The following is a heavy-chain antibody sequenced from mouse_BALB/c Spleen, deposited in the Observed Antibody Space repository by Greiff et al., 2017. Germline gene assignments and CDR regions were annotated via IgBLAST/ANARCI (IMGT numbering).Heavy chain of an antibody. V-gene: IGHV1-63*02. CDR1: GYTFTNYW. Sequence: VQLQESGAELVRPGTSVKISCKASGYTFTNYWLGWVKQRPGHGLEWIGDIYPGGGYTNYTEKFKGKATLTADTSTSTVYMQLSSLTSEDTAVYYCARGERRHYFDYWGQGTTLTVSS. CDR3: ARGERRHYFDY. CDR2: IYPGGGYT. J-gene: IGHJ2*01.